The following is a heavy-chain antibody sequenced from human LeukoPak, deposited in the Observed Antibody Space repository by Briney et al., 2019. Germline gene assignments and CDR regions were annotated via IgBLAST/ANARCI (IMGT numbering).Heavy chain of an antibody. V-gene: IGHV3-11*03. D-gene: IGHD2-2*01. J-gene: IGHJ3*02. CDR1: GFSFSRYW. CDR2: ISSSSSYT. CDR3: ARRILSTSWTDSFDI. Sequence: GGSLRLSCAASGFSFSRYWMTWIRQAPGKGLEWVSYISSSSSYTHYADSVKGRFTISRDNAKNSLYLQMNSLRAEDTAVYYCARRILSTSWTDSFDIWGQGTMVTVSS.